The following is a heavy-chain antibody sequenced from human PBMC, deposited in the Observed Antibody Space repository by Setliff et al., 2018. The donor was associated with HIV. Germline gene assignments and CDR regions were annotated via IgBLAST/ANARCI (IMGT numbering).Heavy chain of an antibody. Sequence: SETLSLTCTVSGGPISSGKYHWSWIRQPAGKGLEWIGRIHSSGSTTYNPSLKSRVTISADTSNNNFSLKLKSVTAADTAVYYCARDHEDEVVTGTSGAFDIWGQGTMVTVSS. CDR3: ARDHEDEVVTGTSGAFDI. J-gene: IGHJ3*02. D-gene: IGHD2-21*02. V-gene: IGHV4-61*02. CDR1: GGPISSGKYH. CDR2: IHSSGST.